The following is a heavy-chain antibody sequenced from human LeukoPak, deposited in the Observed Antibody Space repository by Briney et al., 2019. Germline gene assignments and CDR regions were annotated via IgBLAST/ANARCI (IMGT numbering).Heavy chain of an antibody. CDR2: INHSGST. V-gene: IGHV4-34*01. CDR1: GGSFSGYY. Sequence: SETLSLTCAVYGGSFSGYYWSWIRQPPGKGLEWIGEINHSGSTNYNPSLKSRVTISVDTSKNQFSLKLSSVTAADTAMYYCARAFAGLGAFDIWGQGTMVTVSP. D-gene: IGHD6-13*01. J-gene: IGHJ3*02. CDR3: ARAFAGLGAFDI.